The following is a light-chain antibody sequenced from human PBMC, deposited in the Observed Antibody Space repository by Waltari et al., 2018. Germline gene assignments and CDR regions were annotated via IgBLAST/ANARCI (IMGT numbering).Light chain of an antibody. CDR1: TLNIGSDY. Sequence: QSVRTQPPSASGTPGQRVTISCSRSTLNIGSDYLTWYQQLPGQAPKILIYRNDQRPSGVPDRFSGSKSGTSASLAIGGLRSEDEADYYCAAWDGSLRGFVFGAGTQVTVL. J-gene: IGLJ1*01. CDR2: RND. CDR3: AAWDGSLRGFV. V-gene: IGLV1-47*01.